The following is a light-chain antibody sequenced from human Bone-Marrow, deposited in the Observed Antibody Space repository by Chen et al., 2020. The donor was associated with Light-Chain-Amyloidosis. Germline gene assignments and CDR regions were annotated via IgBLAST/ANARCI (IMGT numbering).Light chain of an antibody. CDR2: GAS. CDR1: QSISIY. V-gene: IGKV1-39*01. CDR3: QQTYSTPYT. Sequence: DIQMAQSPSSLSASVGDRVTITCRTSQSISIYLNWYQQKPGKAPKVLIYGASTLRGGVPSRFRGSGSETDFTLTIRSLQPEDFASYYCQQTYSTPYTFGQGTKVEIK. J-gene: IGKJ2*01.